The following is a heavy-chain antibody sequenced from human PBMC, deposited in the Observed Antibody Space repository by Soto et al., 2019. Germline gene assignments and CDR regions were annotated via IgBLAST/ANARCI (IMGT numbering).Heavy chain of an antibody. CDR3: AEGQYDSSGYYDY. Sequence: QVQLQESGPGLVKPSQTLSLPCTVSGGSISSGGYYWSWIRQHPGKGLERIGYIYYSGSTYYKPSLKSRVTISVDTSKNQFSLKLSSVTAADTAVYYCAEGQYDSSGYYDYWGQGTLVTVSS. CDR1: GGSISSGGYY. V-gene: IGHV4-31*03. D-gene: IGHD3-22*01. CDR2: IYYSGST. J-gene: IGHJ4*02.